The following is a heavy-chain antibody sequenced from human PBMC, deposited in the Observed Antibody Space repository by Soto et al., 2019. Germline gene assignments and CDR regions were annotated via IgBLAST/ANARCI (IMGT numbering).Heavy chain of an antibody. V-gene: IGHV3-15*07. CDR3: ATDPLWELLVDACDI. CDR2: IKSKTDGGTT. J-gene: IGHJ3*02. D-gene: IGHD1-26*01. CDR1: GFTFSNAW. Sequence: EVQLVESGGGLVKPGGSLRLSCAASGFTFSNAWMNWVRQAPGKGLEWVGRIKSKTDGGTTDYAAPVKGRFTISRDDSKNTLYLQMNSLKTEATAVYYCATDPLWELLVDACDIWGQGTMVTVS.